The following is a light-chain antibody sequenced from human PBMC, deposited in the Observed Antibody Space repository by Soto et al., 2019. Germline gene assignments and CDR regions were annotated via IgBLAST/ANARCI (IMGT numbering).Light chain of an antibody. J-gene: IGKJ2*01. V-gene: IGKV1-5*01. CDR1: QSISSW. CDR2: DAS. CDR3: QRYNSYPYT. Sequence: DIPMTQSPSTLSASVGDRVTITCRASQSISSWLAWYQQKPGKAPNLLIYDASSLESGVPSRFSGSGSGTEFTLNISSLQPDDFATYYCQRYNSYPYTFGQGTNLQIK.